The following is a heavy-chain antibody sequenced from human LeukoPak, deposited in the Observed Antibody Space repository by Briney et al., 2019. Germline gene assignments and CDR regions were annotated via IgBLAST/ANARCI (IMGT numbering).Heavy chain of an antibody. D-gene: IGHD6-13*01. CDR1: GYTFTSYA. Sequence: ASVKVSCKASGYTFTSYAMNWVRQAPGQGLEWMGWINTNTGNPTYAQGFTGRFVFSLDTSVSTAYLQISSLKAEDTAVYYCARGVIAAAGTGQTTYYYYYGMDVWGQGTTVTVSS. CDR3: ARGVIAAAGTGQTTYYYYYGMDV. V-gene: IGHV7-4-1*02. CDR2: INTNTGNP. J-gene: IGHJ6*02.